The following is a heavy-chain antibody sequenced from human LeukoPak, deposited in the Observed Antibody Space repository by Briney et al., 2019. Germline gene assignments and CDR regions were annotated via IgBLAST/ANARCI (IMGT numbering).Heavy chain of an antibody. Sequence: PGGSLRLSRAASGFTFSSYWMSWVRQAPGKGLGWVANIKQDESEKYYVDSLKGRFTISRDNAKNSLYLQMNSLRAEDTAVYYCARDKIEGPTKLDYWGQGILVTVSS. CDR3: ARDKIEGPTKLDY. CDR1: GFTFSSYW. J-gene: IGHJ4*02. V-gene: IGHV3-7*01. CDR2: IKQDESEK. D-gene: IGHD1-1*01.